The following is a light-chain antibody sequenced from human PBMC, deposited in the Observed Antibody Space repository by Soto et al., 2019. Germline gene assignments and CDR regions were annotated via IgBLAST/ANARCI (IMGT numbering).Light chain of an antibody. J-gene: IGKJ5*01. CDR2: AAS. CDR3: QQNYSTINT. V-gene: IGKV1-39*01. CDR1: QSISSY. Sequence: DIQMTQSPSSLSASVGDRVTITCRASQSISSYLNWYQQKPGKAPRLLIYAASSLQSGVPSRFSGNGSVTDFTLTISSLQPEDFATYYCQQNYSTINTLGQGTRLEIK.